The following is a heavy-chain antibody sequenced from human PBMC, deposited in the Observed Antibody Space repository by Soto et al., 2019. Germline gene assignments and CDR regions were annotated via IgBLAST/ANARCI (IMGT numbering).Heavy chain of an antibody. CDR3: ASVRGGYYSAMAV. CDR1: GGSISSSNW. V-gene: IGHV4-4*02. Sequence: QVQLQESGPGLVKPSGTLSLTCAVSGGSISSSNWWSWVRQPPGKGLEWIGEIYHSGSTNYNPSLKSRVTTSEDKSKNQFSLKLSSETAADTAVYYCASVRGGYYSAMAVWGQGTTVTVSS. D-gene: IGHD3-10*02. J-gene: IGHJ6*02. CDR2: IYHSGST.